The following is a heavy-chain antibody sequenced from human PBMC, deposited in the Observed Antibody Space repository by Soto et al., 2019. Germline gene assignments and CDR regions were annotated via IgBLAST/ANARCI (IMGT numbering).Heavy chain of an antibody. Sequence: RASVKVSFKASGGTFSSYAISWLRQAPGQGLEWMGGIIPIFGTANYAQKFQGRVTITADESTSTAYMELSSLRSEDTAVYYCARDLSPVVVAAAWRNYYYYYGMDVWGQGTTVTSP. J-gene: IGHJ6*02. D-gene: IGHD2-15*01. CDR2: IIPIFGTA. CDR3: ARDLSPVVVAAAWRNYYYYYGMDV. V-gene: IGHV1-69*13. CDR1: GGTFSSYA.